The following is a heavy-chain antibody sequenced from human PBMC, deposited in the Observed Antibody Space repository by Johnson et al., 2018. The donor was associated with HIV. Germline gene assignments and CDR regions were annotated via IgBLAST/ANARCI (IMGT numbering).Heavy chain of an antibody. J-gene: IGHJ3*02. CDR1: GFTFDNFA. CDR3: ARAEQLGGGAFDI. V-gene: IGHV3-20*04. D-gene: IGHD6-6*01. CDR2: INWNGGST. Sequence: VQLVESGGSVVRPGGSLRLSCAASGFTFDNFAMSWVRQAPGKGLEWVSGINWNGGSTSYADSVKGRFTISRDNAKTSLYLQVNSLGAEDTALYYCARAEQLGGGAFDIWGQGTMVTVSS.